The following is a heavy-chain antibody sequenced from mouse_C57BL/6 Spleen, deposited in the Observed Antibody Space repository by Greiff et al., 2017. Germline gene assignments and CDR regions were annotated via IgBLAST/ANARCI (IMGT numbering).Heavy chain of an antibody. J-gene: IGHJ4*01. D-gene: IGHD2-2*01. Sequence: EVKLMESEGGLVQPGSSMKLSCTASGFTFSDYYMAWVRQVPEKGLEWVANINYDGSSTYYLDSLKSRFIISRDNAKNILYLQMSSLKSEDTATYYCARAGIYYGYDGRAMDYWGQGTSVTVSS. CDR2: INYDGSST. CDR3: ARAGIYYGYDGRAMDY. CDR1: GFTFSDYY. V-gene: IGHV5-16*01.